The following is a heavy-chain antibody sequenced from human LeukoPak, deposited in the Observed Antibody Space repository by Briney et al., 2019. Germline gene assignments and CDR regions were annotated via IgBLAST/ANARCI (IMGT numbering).Heavy chain of an antibody. V-gene: IGHV4-39*01. CDR1: GGSISSSSYY. J-gene: IGHJ5*02. CDR3: ERHGSSGWYSWFDP. D-gene: IGHD6-19*01. CDR2: ILYSGST. Sequence: SETLSLTCTVSGGSISSSSYYWRWGRQPPGEGVVWFGNILYSGSTYCNPSVKSRVPISVATSKNQFSLKLSAVTAADTAVYYCERHGSSGWYSWFDPWGQGTLVTVSS.